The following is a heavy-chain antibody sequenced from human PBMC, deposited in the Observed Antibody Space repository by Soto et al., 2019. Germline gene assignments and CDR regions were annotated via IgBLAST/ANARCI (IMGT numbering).Heavy chain of an antibody. V-gene: IGHV4-59*01. J-gene: IGHJ4*02. Sequence: PSETLSLTCTVSGGSISSYYWSWIRQPPGKGLEWIGYIYYSGSTSYNPSLKSRVTISVDTSKNQFSLKLSSVTAADTAVYYCARAREYYDILTGYYNSYYFDYWGQGTLVTVS. CDR2: IYYSGST. D-gene: IGHD3-9*01. CDR1: GGSISSYY. CDR3: ARAREYYDILTGYYNSYYFDY.